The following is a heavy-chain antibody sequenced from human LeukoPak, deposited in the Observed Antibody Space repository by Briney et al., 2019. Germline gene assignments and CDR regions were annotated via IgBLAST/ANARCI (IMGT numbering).Heavy chain of an antibody. CDR2: IIPILGIA. CDR3: ARARKGNFNWFDP. Sequence: SVKVSCKASGYTFTGYYMHWVRQAPGQGLEWMGRIIPILGIANYAQKFQGRVTITADKSTSTAYMELSSLRSEDTAVYYCARARKGNFNWFDPWGQGTLVTVSS. CDR1: GYTFTGYY. V-gene: IGHV1-69*04. D-gene: IGHD4-23*01. J-gene: IGHJ5*02.